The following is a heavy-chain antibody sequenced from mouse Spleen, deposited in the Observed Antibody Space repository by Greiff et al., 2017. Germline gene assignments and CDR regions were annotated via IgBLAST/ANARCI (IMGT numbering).Heavy chain of an antibody. D-gene: IGHD2-5*01. V-gene: IGHV1-80*01. J-gene: IGHJ4*01. Sequence: VKLKESGAELVKPGASVKISCKASGYAFSSYWMNWVKQRPGKGLEWIGQIYPGDGDTNYNGKFKGKATLTADKSSSTAYMQLSSLTSEDSAVYFCARRDYSNYYYAMDYWGQGTSVTVSS. CDR2: IYPGDGDT. CDR1: GYAFSSYW. CDR3: ARRDYSNYYYAMDY.